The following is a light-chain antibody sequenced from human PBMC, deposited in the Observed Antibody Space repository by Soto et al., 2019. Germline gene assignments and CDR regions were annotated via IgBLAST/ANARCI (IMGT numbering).Light chain of an antibody. CDR2: GAF. CDR3: QHYGTSPPLT. CDR1: QTVTSNS. J-gene: IGKJ4*01. V-gene: IGKV3-20*01. Sequence: EIVLTQSPGTLSLSHGERATLSCRTSQTVTSNSLAWYQQKPGQAPRLPIYGAFSRATGIPDRFSGSGSGTDFTLTISRLEPEDFAVYYCQHYGTSPPLTFGGGTKVEIK.